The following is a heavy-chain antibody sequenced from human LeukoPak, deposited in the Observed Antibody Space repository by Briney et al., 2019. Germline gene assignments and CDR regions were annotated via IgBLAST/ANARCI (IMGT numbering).Heavy chain of an antibody. CDR2: IWSDGSNK. J-gene: IGHJ4*02. CDR1: GFTFSDYG. CDR3: VRASGSFDY. Sequence: PGGSLRLSCAASGFTFSDYGIHWVRRAPGKGLEWVAVIWSDGSNKYYADSVKGRFTISRDNSRKTLYLQMNSPRVEDTAVYYCVRASGSFDYWGQGTLVTVSS. V-gene: IGHV3-33*01. D-gene: IGHD3-10*01.